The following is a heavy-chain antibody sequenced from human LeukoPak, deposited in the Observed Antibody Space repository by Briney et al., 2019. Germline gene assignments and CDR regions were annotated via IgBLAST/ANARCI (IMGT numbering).Heavy chain of an antibody. D-gene: IGHD2-21*01. J-gene: IGHJ6*02. CDR1: GGSISSSSYY. CDR2: IYYSGST. Sequence: SETLSHTCMVSGGSISSSSYYGGWIRQPPGKGLEWIGSIYYSGSTYYNPSLKSRVTISVDTSKNQFSLKLSSVTAADTAVYYCARHPLFQRSPQALYHYYGMDVWGQGTTVTVSS. V-gene: IGHV4-39*01. CDR3: ARHPLFQRSPQALYHYYGMDV.